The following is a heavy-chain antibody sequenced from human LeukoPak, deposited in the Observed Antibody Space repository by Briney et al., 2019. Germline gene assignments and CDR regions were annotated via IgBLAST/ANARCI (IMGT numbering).Heavy chain of an antibody. D-gene: IGHD1-1*01. J-gene: IGHJ4*02. CDR2: INHSGST. Sequence: PSETLSLTCAVYGGSFSGYYWSWIRQPPGKGLEWIGEINHSGSTNYNPSLKSRVTISVDTSKNQFSLKLSSVTAADTAVYYCARGKSWNHFDYWGQGTLVTVSS. V-gene: IGHV4-34*01. CDR1: GGSFSGYY. CDR3: ARGKSWNHFDY.